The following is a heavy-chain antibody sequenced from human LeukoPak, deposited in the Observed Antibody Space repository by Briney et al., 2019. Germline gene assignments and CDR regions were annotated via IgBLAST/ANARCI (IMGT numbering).Heavy chain of an antibody. CDR1: GYTFTSYY. CDR2: INPSGGST. Sequence: GASVKVSCKASGYTFTSYYMHWVRQAPGQGLEWMGIINPSGGSTSYAQKFQSRVTMTRDTSTSTVYMELSSLRSEDTAVYYCARAGKTYYYDSSTLDCWGQGTLVTVSS. V-gene: IGHV1-46*01. D-gene: IGHD3-22*01. J-gene: IGHJ4*02. CDR3: ARAGKTYYYDSSTLDC.